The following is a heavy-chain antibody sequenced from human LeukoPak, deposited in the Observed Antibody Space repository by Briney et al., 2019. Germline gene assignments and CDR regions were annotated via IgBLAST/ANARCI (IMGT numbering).Heavy chain of an antibody. Sequence: GESLKTSCNGSGYSFTSYWNGWVRQMPGKGLELMGIIYPGDSDTRYSTSFQGQVTISANKTISTAYLQWSSLKAWDTAMYYCARHSTDYYDSSPIDYWGQGTLVSVSS. V-gene: IGHV5-51*01. J-gene: IGHJ4*02. D-gene: IGHD3-22*01. CDR2: IYPGDSDT. CDR1: GYSFTSYW. CDR3: ARHSTDYYDSSPIDY.